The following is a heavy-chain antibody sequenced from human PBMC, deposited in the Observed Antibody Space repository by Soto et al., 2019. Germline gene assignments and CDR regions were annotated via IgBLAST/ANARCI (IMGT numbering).Heavy chain of an antibody. V-gene: IGHV4-39*01. CDR3: ARQVIAAAGSSFDP. D-gene: IGHD6-13*01. J-gene: IGHJ5*02. Sequence: SETLSLTCTVSGGSISSSNYFWGWIRQPPGKGPEWIGSIYYSGSVYYNPSLKSRVTISVDTSKNQFSLKLTSVTAADTAVYYCARQVIAAAGSSFDPWGQGTLVTVS. CDR2: IYYSGSV. CDR1: GGSISSSNYF.